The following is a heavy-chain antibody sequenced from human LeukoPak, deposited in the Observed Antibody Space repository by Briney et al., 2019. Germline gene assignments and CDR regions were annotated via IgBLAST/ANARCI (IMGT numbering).Heavy chain of an antibody. CDR3: ATSTYSSSPS. Sequence: GSLRLSCSASGFNLKNYWMIWVRQAPGKGLEWVANINEDASKKYYVDSVEGRFTISRDDAKNSLYLQMNSLRAEDTAMYYCATSTYSSSPSWGQGTLVTVSS. D-gene: IGHD6-6*01. CDR1: GFNLKNYW. J-gene: IGHJ5*02. CDR2: INEDASKK. V-gene: IGHV3-7*02.